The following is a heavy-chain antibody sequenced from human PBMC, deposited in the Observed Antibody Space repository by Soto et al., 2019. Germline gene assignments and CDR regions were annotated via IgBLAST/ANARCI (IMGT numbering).Heavy chain of an antibody. V-gene: IGHV1-69*13. D-gene: IGHD1-26*01. CDR2: IIPIFGTA. CDR1: GGTFSSYA. Sequence: SVKVSCKASGGTFSSYAISWVRQAPGQGLEWMGGIIPIFGTANYAQKFQGRVTITADESTSTAYMELSSLRSEDTAVYYCASGGGSLGTNWYFDLWGRGTLVTVSS. CDR3: ASGGGSLGTNWYFDL. J-gene: IGHJ2*01.